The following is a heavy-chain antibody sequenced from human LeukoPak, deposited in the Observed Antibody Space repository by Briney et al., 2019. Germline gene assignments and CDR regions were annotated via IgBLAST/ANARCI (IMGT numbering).Heavy chain of an antibody. CDR3: ERESQGVFDY. Sequence: PSETLSLTCAVYGGSFSGYYWSWIRQPPGKGLEWIGEINHSGSTNYNPSLKSRVTISVDTSKNQFSLKLSSVTAADTAVYYCERESQGVFDYWGQGTLVTVSS. J-gene: IGHJ4*02. V-gene: IGHV4-34*01. D-gene: IGHD3-16*01. CDR2: INHSGST. CDR1: GGSFSGYY.